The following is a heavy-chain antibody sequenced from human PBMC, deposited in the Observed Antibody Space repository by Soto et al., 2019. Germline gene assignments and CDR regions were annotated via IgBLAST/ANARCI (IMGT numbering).Heavy chain of an antibody. J-gene: IGHJ4*02. CDR3: ARNRIAVARPDFDY. D-gene: IGHD6-19*01. CDR2: ISSSGSTI. CDR1: GFTFSDYY. Sequence: GGSLRLSCAASGFTFSDYYMSWIGQAPGKGLEWVSYISSSGSTIYYADSVKGRFTISRDNAKNSLYLQMDSLRAEDTAVYYCARNRIAVARPDFDYWGQGTLVTVS. V-gene: IGHV3-11*01.